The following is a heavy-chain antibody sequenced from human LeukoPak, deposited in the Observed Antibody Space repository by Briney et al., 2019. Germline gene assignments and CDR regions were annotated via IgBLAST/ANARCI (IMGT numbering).Heavy chain of an antibody. CDR1: GGSISSSSYY. J-gene: IGHJ6*03. V-gene: IGHV4-39*01. D-gene: IGHD2-2*01. CDR2: IYYSGST. Sequence: SETLSLTCTVSGGSISSSSYYWGWIRQPPGKGLEWIGSIYYSGSTYYNPSLKSRVTISVDTSKDQFSLKLSSVTAADTAVYYCARFDCSSTSCYEHYYYYMDVWGKGTTVTISS. CDR3: ARFDCSSTSCYEHYYYYMDV.